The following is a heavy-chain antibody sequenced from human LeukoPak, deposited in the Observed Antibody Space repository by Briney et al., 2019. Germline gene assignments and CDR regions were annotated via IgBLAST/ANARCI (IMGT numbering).Heavy chain of an antibody. D-gene: IGHD2-15*01. Sequence: PSETLSLTCTVSGGSISSYYWSWLRQPPGKGLEGIGYIYYSGSTNYNPSLKSRVTISVDTSKNQFSLKLSSVTAADTAVYYCARENCSGGTCYYDYWGQGTLVTVSS. CDR1: GGSISSYY. CDR3: ARENCSGGTCYYDY. J-gene: IGHJ4*02. CDR2: IYYSGST. V-gene: IGHV4-59*01.